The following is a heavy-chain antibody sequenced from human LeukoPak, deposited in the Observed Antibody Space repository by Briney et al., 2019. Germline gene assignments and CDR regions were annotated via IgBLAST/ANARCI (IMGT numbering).Heavy chain of an antibody. D-gene: IGHD6-6*01. J-gene: IGHJ6*02. CDR1: RAPISSYY. CDR3: ARYGIAARLGDSYYYGMDV. CDR2: INCREST. Sequence: KPSQTLSLTCTVSRAPISSYYGSWIRQPPGKVLDWIGFINCRESTNYIPSLKSRVTIPVDTSKNQFSLKLSSVTAADTSVYYCARYGIAARLGDSYYYGMDVWGQGTTVTVSS. V-gene: IGHV4-59*08.